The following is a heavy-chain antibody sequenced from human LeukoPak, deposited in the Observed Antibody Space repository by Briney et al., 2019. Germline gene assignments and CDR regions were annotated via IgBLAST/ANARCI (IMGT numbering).Heavy chain of an antibody. CDR1: GFTFSSYA. Sequence: GGSLRLSCAASGFTFSSYAMSWVRQAPGKGLEWVSAISGSGGSTYYAGSVKGRFTISRDNSKNTLYLQMNSLRAEDTAVYYCAKAKGYDSSGYPYYFDYWGQGTLVTVSS. D-gene: IGHD3-22*01. CDR3: AKAKGYDSSGYPYYFDY. V-gene: IGHV3-23*01. J-gene: IGHJ4*02. CDR2: ISGSGGST.